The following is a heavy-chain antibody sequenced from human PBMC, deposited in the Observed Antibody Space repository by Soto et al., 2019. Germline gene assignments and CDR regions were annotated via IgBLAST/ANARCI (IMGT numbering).Heavy chain of an antibody. CDR2: IYYSGST. D-gene: IGHD4-17*01. CDR1: GGSICSYY. Sequence: SETLSLTCTVSGGSICSYYWSWIRQPPGKGLEWIGYIYYSGSTNYNPSLKSRVTISVDTSKNQFSLKLSSVTAADTAVYYCARFRSDYTHYFDYWGQGTLVTVSS. J-gene: IGHJ4*02. CDR3: ARFRSDYTHYFDY. V-gene: IGHV4-59*01.